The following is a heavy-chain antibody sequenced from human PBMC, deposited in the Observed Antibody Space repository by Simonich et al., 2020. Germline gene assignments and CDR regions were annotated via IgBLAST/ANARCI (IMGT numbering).Heavy chain of an antibody. J-gene: IGHJ4*02. Sequence: QVQLQQWGAGLLKPSETLSLTCAVYGGSFSGYYWSWIRQPPGKGLGWIGERNHSGSTNDNPSLKSRVTISVDTSKNQFSLKLSSVTAADTAVYYCARHLQLGPFDYWGQGTLVTVSS. V-gene: IGHV4-34*01. CDR2: RNHSGST. CDR1: GGSFSGYY. D-gene: IGHD1-1*01. CDR3: ARHLQLGPFDY.